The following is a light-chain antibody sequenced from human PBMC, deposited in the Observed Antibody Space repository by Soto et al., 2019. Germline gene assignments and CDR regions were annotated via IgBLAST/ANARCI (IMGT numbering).Light chain of an antibody. Sequence: DIQLTQSPSFLSASVGDRVTITCRASQGISSYLAWYQQKPGKAPKLLIYAASTLHRGVPSRFSGSGSGTEFTLTISSLQPEDFATYYCQQYETFSGTFGPGTKVDIK. CDR3: QQYETFSGT. CDR2: AAS. J-gene: IGKJ1*01. V-gene: IGKV1-9*01. CDR1: QGISSY.